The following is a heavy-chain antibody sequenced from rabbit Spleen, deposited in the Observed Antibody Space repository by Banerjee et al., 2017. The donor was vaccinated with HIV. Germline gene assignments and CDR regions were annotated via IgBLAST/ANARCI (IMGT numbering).Heavy chain of an antibody. Sequence: QEQLEESGGDLVKPGASLTLTCIASGVSFSGSSYMCWVRQAPGKGLEWIACIDASDSGFTYFASWAKGRFTISKTSSTTVTLQMTSLTAADTATYFCARSVYSGDSGFWVPYFFDLWGQGTLVTVS. CDR2: IDASDSGFT. D-gene: IGHD1-1*01. CDR1: GVSFSGSSY. CDR3: ARSVYSGDSGFWVPYFFDL. V-gene: IGHV1S45*01. J-gene: IGHJ4*01.